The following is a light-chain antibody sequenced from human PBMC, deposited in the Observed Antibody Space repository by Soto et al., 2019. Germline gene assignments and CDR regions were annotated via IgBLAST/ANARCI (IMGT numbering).Light chain of an antibody. CDR3: QQYGSCAPWT. CDR2: GAS. CDR1: QSVSSSY. J-gene: IGKJ1*01. V-gene: IGKV3-20*01. Sequence: EIELTQSPATLSLSPGERATLSCRASQSVSSSYVAWYQQKPGQAPRHLIYGASSRATGIPDRFSGSGSGTDFALTISRLEHEYVAVYYCQQYGSCAPWTFGQGTKVEIK.